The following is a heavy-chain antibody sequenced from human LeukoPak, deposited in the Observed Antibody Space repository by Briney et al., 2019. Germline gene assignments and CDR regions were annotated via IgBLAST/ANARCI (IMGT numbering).Heavy chain of an antibody. V-gene: IGHV4-38-2*02. CDR2: ISYSGST. D-gene: IGHD6-19*01. Sequence: SETLSLTCTVSGYSISSGYYWGWIRQPPGKGLEWIGSISYSGSTYYNPSLKSRVTISVDKSKNQFSLKLTSVTAADTAFYYCAKDVGSLAGNSWGQGTLVTVSS. CDR3: AKDVGSLAGNS. J-gene: IGHJ4*02. CDR1: GYSISSGYY.